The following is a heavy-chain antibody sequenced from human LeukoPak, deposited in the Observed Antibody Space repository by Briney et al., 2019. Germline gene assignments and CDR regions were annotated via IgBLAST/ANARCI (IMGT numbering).Heavy chain of an antibody. CDR3: TRITAAGVIDY. D-gene: IGHD6-13*01. J-gene: IGHJ4*02. CDR1: GFTVSNNY. Sequence: GGSLRLSCAASGFTVSNNYMSWVRQAPGKGLEWVGRIKSKTDGGTTDYAAPVKGRFTISRDDSKNTLYLQMNSLKTEDTAVYYCTRITAAGVIDYWGQGALVTVSS. CDR2: IKSKTDGGTT. V-gene: IGHV3-15*01.